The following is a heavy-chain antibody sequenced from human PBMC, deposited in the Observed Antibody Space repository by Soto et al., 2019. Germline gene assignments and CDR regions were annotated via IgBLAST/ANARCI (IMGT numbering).Heavy chain of an antibody. J-gene: IGHJ4*02. V-gene: IGHV3-30*18. Sequence: PGGSLRRSCAASGFTFSSYVMHWVRQAPGKGLEWVAVISYDGSNKYYADSVKGRFTISRDNSKNTLYLQMNSLRAEDTAVYYCAKPARDSGYDYYFDYWGQGTPVTVSS. CDR2: ISYDGSNK. CDR1: GFTFSSYV. CDR3: AKPARDSGYDYYFDY. D-gene: IGHD5-12*01.